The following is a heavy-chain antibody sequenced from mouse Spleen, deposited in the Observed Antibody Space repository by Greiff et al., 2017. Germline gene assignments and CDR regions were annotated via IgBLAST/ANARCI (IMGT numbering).Heavy chain of an antibody. D-gene: IGHD3-1*01. V-gene: IGHV1-52*01. CDR2: IDPSDSET. CDR1: GYTFTSYW. CDR3: ARSGSSGYGY. J-gene: IGHJ2*01. Sequence: VQLQQSGAELVRPGSSVKLSCKASGYTFTSYWMHWVKQRPIQGLEWIGNIDPSDSETHYNQKFKDKATLTVDKSSSTAYMQLSSLTSEDSAVYYCARSGSSGYGYWGQGTTLTVSS.